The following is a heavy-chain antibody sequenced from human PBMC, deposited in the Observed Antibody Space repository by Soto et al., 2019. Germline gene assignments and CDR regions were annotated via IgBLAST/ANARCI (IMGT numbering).Heavy chain of an antibody. CDR3: ARDWEKDLVTALHY. V-gene: IGHV3-21*01. CDR1: GFSFSNYD. D-gene: IGHD5-18*01. J-gene: IGHJ4*02. Sequence: EVQLVESGGGLVKPGGSLRLSCAASGFSFSNYDMSWVRQAPGKGLEWVSSISTTSSHIYYADSLRGRFTISRDNAKKSLYLQMSSLRAEDTAVYYCARDWEKDLVTALHYWGQGTLVTVSS. CDR2: ISTTSSHI.